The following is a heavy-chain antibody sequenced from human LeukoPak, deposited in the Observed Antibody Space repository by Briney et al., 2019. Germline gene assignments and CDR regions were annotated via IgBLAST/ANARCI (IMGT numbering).Heavy chain of an antibody. Sequence: PGGSLRLSCAASGFIFSSYWMHWVRQAPGKGLVWVSFINSDGSTTKYADSVKGRFTISRDNAKNTLFLQMNSLRAEDTAVYYCARVVGISDYWGQGTLVTVSS. J-gene: IGHJ4*02. CDR1: GFIFSSYW. D-gene: IGHD3-22*01. CDR2: INSDGSTT. V-gene: IGHV3-74*03. CDR3: ARVVGISDY.